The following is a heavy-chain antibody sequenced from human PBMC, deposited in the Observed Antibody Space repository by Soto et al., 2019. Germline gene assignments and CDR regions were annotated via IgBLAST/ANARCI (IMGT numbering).Heavy chain of an antibody. CDR3: ATGRYCISTSCSSFSPFDY. CDR2: FDPEDGET. J-gene: IGHJ4*02. D-gene: IGHD2-2*01. CDR1: GYTLTELS. V-gene: IGHV1-24*01. Sequence: GASVKVSCKVSGYTLTELSMHWVRQAPGKGLEWMGGFDPEDGETIYAQKFKGRVTMTEDTSTDTAYMELSSLRSEDTAVYYCATGRYCISTSCSSFSPFDYWGQGTLVTVSS.